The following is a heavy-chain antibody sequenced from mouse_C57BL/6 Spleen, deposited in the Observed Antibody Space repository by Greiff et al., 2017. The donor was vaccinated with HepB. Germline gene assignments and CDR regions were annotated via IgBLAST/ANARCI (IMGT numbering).Heavy chain of an antibody. D-gene: IGHD2-3*01. J-gene: IGHJ2*01. CDR2: ISSGSSTI. CDR3: ARDGRYYFDY. Sequence: VQVVESGGGLVKPGGSLKLSCSASGFTFSDYGMHWVRQAPEKGLEWVAYISSGSSTIYYADTVKGRFTISRDNAKNTLFLQMTSLRSEDTAMYYCARDGRYYFDYWGQGTTLTVSS. V-gene: IGHV5-17*01. CDR1: GFTFSDYG.